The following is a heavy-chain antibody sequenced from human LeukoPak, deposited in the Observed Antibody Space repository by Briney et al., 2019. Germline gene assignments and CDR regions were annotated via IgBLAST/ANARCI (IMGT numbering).Heavy chain of an antibody. V-gene: IGHV1-18*01. D-gene: IGHD4-17*01. CDR3: ARDSRGDYEPDY. CDR1: GYTFTSYG. J-gene: IGHJ4*02. CDR2: ISAYNGNT. Sequence: ASVKVSYKASGYTFTSYGISWVRQAPGQGLEWMGWISAYNGNTNYAQKLQGRVTMTTDTSTSTAYMELRSLRSDDTAVYYCARDSRGDYEPDYWGQGTLVTVSS.